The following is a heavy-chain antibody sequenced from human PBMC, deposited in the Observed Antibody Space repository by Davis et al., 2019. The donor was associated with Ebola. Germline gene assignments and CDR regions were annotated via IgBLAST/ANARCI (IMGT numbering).Heavy chain of an antibody. D-gene: IGHD5-24*01. CDR1: GFTFSSYA. CDR2: ISGSGGST. J-gene: IGHJ4*02. V-gene: IGHV3-23*01. Sequence: PGGSLRLSCAASGFTFSSYAMSWVRQAPGKGLEWVSAISGSGGSTYYADSVKGRFTISRDNSKNTLYLQMNSLRAEDTAVYYCARADEDGYNSLDYWGQGTLVTVSS. CDR3: ARADEDGYNSLDY.